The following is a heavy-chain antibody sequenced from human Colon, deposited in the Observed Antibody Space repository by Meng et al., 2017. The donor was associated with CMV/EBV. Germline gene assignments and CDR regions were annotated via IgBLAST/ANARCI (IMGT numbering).Heavy chain of an antibody. D-gene: IGHD3-22*01. CDR3: ARHRPVVTSDLYYFDY. CDR2: LFHTGGT. V-gene: IGHV4-39*01. CDR1: GSITSSSFY. J-gene: IGHJ4*02. Sequence: GSITSSSFYGGWIRQPPGKGLEWVGSLFHTGGTYYNPSLSSRLTISMDTSRNQFFLKLTSLTAADAAIYYCARHRPVVTSDLYYFDYWGQGIMVTVSS.